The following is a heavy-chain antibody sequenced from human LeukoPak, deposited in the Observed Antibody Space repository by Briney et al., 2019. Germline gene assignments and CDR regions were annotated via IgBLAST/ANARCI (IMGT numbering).Heavy chain of an antibody. D-gene: IGHD3-22*01. Sequence: SVKVSCKASGGTFSSYAISWVRQAPGQGLEWMGGIIPIFGTANYAQKFQGRVTITADESTSTAYMELSSLRSEDTAVYYCARVGDSSGYYYAGEYFQHWGQGTLVTVSS. CDR3: ARVGDSSGYYYAGEYFQH. V-gene: IGHV1-69*13. CDR1: GGTFSSYA. J-gene: IGHJ1*01. CDR2: IIPIFGTA.